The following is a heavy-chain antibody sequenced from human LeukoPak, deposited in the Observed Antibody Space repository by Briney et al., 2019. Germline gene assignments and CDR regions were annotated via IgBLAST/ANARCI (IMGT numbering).Heavy chain of an antibody. J-gene: IGHJ4*02. CDR3: ARLVAVAGKIDY. D-gene: IGHD6-19*01. Sequence: GASVKVSCKTSGYTFTSYGISWVRQAPGQGLEWMGWISGYDGNTNYAQNLQGRVTMTTDTSTSTAYMELRSLRSDDTPVYYCARLVAVAGKIDYWGQGTLVTVSS. V-gene: IGHV1-18*01. CDR2: ISGYDGNT. CDR1: GYTFTSYG.